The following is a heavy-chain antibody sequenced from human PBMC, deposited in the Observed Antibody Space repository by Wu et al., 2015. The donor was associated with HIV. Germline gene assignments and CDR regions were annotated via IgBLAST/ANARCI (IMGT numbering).Heavy chain of an antibody. CDR3: ARRVYCSGGSCYTYSNYYFDY. V-gene: IGHV1-18*01. CDR2: ISAYNGNT. Sequence: QVQLVQSGAEVKKPGASVKVSCKASGYTFTSYGISWVRQAPGQGLEWMGWISAYNGNTNYAQKLQGRVTMTTDTSTSTAYMELRSLRSDDTAVYYCARRVYCSGGSCYTYSNYYFDYWGQGTLVTVSS. CDR1: GYTFTSYG. J-gene: IGHJ4*02. D-gene: IGHD2-15*01.